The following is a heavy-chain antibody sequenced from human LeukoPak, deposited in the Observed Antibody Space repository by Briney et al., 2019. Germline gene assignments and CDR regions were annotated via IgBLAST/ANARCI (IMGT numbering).Heavy chain of an antibody. D-gene: IGHD3-10*01. J-gene: IGHJ3*02. CDR3: ATPSPMVRGVIFSFESDAFDI. Sequence: SETLSLTCTVSGGSISSSSYYWGWIRQPPGKGLEWIGSIYYSGSTYYNPSLKSRVTISVNTSKNQFSLKLSSVTAADTAVYYCATPSPMVRGVIFSFESDAFDIWGQGTMVTVSS. V-gene: IGHV4-39*01. CDR1: GGSISSSSYY. CDR2: IYYSGST.